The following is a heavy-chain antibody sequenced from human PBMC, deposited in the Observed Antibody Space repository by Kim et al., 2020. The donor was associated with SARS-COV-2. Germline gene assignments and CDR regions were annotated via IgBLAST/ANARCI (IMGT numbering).Heavy chain of an antibody. D-gene: IGHD1-26*01. V-gene: IGHV1-3*01. J-gene: IGHJ4*02. Sequence: YSQKCQGRVTITRDISASTAYMELSSMRSEDTAVYYCARVGVGAYRPFDYWGQGTLVTVSS. CDR3: ARVGVGAYRPFDY.